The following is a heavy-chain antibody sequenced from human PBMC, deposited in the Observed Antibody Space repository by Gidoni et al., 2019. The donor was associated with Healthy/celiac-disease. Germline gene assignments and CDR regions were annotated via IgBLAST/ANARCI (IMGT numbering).Heavy chain of an antibody. D-gene: IGHD6-19*01. CDR1: GFTCSSYA. CDR3: AKAASIAVAHWYFDL. Sequence: EVQLLESGGGWVQPGGSLRLSCAASGFTCSSYAMSWVRQAPGKGLEWVSAISGSGGSTYYADSVKGRFTISRDNSKNTLYLQMNSLRAEDTAVYYCAKAASIAVAHWYFDLWGRGTLVTVSS. V-gene: IGHV3-23*01. CDR2: ISGSGGST. J-gene: IGHJ2*01.